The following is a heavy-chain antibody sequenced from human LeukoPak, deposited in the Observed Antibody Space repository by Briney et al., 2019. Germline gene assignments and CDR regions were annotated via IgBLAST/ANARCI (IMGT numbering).Heavy chain of an antibody. CDR1: GFTFSSYW. Sequence: GGSLRLSCAVSGFTFSSYWMSWVRQAPGKGLEWVANIKEEGSEKHYVDSVKGRFTISRDNAKNSLYLQMNSLRAEDTAVYYCARGHYQLSWGQGILVTVSS. V-gene: IGHV3-7*01. CDR2: IKEEGSEK. J-gene: IGHJ5*02. D-gene: IGHD2-2*01. CDR3: ARGHYQLS.